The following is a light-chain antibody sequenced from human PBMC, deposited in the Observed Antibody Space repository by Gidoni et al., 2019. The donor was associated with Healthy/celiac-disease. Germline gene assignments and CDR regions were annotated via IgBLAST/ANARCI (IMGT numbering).Light chain of an antibody. CDR1: QSISSY. CDR3: QQSYSTPLT. CDR2: AAS. V-gene: IGKV1-39*01. J-gene: IGKJ4*01. Sequence: DIKMTQSPSSLSASVGDRVTITCRASQSISSYLNWYQQKPGKAPKLLIYAASSLQSGVPSRFSGSGSGTDFTLTSSSLQPEDFATYYCQQSYSTPLTFGGGTKVEIK.